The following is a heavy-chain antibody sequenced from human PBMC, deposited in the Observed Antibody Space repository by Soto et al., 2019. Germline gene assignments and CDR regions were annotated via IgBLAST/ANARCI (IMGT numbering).Heavy chain of an antibody. J-gene: IGHJ6*03. D-gene: IGHD6-6*01. Sequence: QVQLVESGGGVVQPGGSLTLSCAASGFIFSNFGMHWVRQAPGKGLEWLAVISYDGNKRYYSDSVKGRFTISRDNSDNTLYLQMNTLKADDTAVSFCAKDRRLAYFYMDVWGRGSTVTVPS. V-gene: IGHV3-30*18. CDR2: ISYDGNKR. CDR3: AKDRRLAYFYMDV. CDR1: GFIFSNFG.